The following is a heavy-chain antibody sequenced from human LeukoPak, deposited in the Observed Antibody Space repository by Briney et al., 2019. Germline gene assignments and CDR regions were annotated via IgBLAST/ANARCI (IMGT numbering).Heavy chain of an antibody. CDR2: INSDGITT. J-gene: IGHJ4*02. V-gene: IGHV3-74*01. D-gene: IGHD1-26*01. CDR1: GFTFSSYE. Sequence: GGSLRLSCAASGFTFSSYEMNWVRQAPGKGLVWVSRINSDGITTSYADSVKGRFTISRDNTKSTLYLQMNSLRAEDTAVYYCARIGASVGAIDYWGQGTLVTVSS. CDR3: ARIGASVGAIDY.